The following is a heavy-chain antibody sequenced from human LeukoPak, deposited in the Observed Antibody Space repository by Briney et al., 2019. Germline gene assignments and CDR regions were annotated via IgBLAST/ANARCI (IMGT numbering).Heavy chain of an antibody. Sequence: ASVKVSCKASGYTFTGYYMHWVRQAPGQGLEWMGWINPNSGGTNYAQKFQGRVTMTRDTSISTAYMELRRLRSDDTAVYYCARDYSDSPEGTNWGQGTLVTVSS. V-gene: IGHV1-2*02. CDR3: ARDYSDSPEGTN. D-gene: IGHD1/OR15-1a*01. CDR2: INPNSGGT. J-gene: IGHJ4*02. CDR1: GYTFTGYY.